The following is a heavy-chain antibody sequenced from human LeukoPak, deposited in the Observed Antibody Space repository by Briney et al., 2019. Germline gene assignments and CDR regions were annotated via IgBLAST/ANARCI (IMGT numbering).Heavy chain of an antibody. CDR2: INHSGST. J-gene: IGHJ4*02. D-gene: IGHD2-15*01. V-gene: IGHV4-34*01. CDR1: GGSFSGYY. Sequence: SETLSLTCAVYGGSFSGYYWSWIRQPPGKGLEWIGEINHSGSTNYNPSLKSRVTISVDTSKNQFSLKLSSVTAADTAVYYCARVFRGRLDYWGQGTLVTVSS. CDR3: ARVFRGRLDY.